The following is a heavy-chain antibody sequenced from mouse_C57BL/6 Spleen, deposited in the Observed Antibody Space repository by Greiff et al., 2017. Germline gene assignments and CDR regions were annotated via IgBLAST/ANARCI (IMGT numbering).Heavy chain of an antibody. CDR1: GYAFSSSW. CDR3: AREVDWYRFAY. J-gene: IGHJ3*01. CDR2: IYPGDGDT. V-gene: IGHV1-82*01. D-gene: IGHD1-1*02. Sequence: QVQLKESGPELVKPGASVKISCKASGYAFSSSWMNWVKQRPGKGLEWIGRIYPGDGDTNYNGKFKGKATLTSDKSSSTAYMQLSSLTSEDSAVYFCAREVDWYRFAYWGQGTLVTGSA.